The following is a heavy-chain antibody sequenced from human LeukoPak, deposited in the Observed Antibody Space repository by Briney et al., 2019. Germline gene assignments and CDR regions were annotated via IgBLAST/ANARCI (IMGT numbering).Heavy chain of an antibody. CDR1: GFTFSSYG. Sequence: PGGSLRLSCAASGFTFSSYGMHWVRQAPGKGLEWVAFIRYDGSNKYYADSVKGRFTISRDNSKSTLYLQMNSLRAEDTAAYYCARGTVTTVIASPLYYFDYWGQGTLVTVSS. D-gene: IGHD2-21*01. J-gene: IGHJ4*02. CDR2: IRYDGSNK. CDR3: ARGTVTTVIASPLYYFDY. V-gene: IGHV3-30*02.